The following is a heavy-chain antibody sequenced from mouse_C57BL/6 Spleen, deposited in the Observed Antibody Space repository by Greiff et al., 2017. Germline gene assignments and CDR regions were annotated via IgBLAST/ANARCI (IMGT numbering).Heavy chain of an antibody. D-gene: IGHD1-1*01. V-gene: IGHV5-9-1*02. CDR1: GFTFSSYA. Sequence: DVQLVESGEGLVKPGGSLKLSCAASGFTFSSYAMSWVRQTPEKRLEWVAYISSGGDYIYYADTVKGRFTISRDNARNTLYLQMSSLKSEDTAMYYCTRGGTVIKGHYYAMDYRGQGTSVTVSS. CDR3: TRGGTVIKGHYYAMDY. J-gene: IGHJ4*01. CDR2: ISSGGDYI.